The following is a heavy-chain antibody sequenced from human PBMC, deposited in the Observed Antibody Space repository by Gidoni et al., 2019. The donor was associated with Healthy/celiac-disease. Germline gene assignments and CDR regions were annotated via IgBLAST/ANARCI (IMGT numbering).Heavy chain of an antibody. V-gene: IGHV3-30-3*01. CDR1: GFTFSSYA. J-gene: IGHJ4*02. CDR3: ARDQREVVGATTY. Sequence: QVQLVESGGGVVQPGRSLRLSCAASGFTFSSYAMHWVRQAPGKGLEWVAVISHDGSNKYYADSVKGRFTISRDNSKNTLYLQMNSLRAEDTAVYYCARDQREVVGATTYWGQGTLVTVSS. D-gene: IGHD1-26*01. CDR2: ISHDGSNK.